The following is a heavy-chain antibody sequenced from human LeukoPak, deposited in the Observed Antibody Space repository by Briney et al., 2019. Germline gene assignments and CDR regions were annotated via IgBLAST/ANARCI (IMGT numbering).Heavy chain of an antibody. J-gene: IGHJ6*03. V-gene: IGHV3-33*01. Sequence: GGSLRLSCAASGFTFSSYGMHWVRQAPGKGLEWVAVIWYDGSNKYYADSVKGRFTISRDNSKNTLYLQMNSLRAEDTAVYYCARDAARGEYQLLYAPGYYMDVWGKGTTVTVSS. CDR2: IWYDGSNK. D-gene: IGHD2-2*02. CDR3: ARDAARGEYQLLYAPGYYMDV. CDR1: GFTFSSYG.